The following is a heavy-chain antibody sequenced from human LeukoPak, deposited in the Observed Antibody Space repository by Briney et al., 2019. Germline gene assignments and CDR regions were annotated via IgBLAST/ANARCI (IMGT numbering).Heavy chain of an antibody. CDR3: ASQYCSGGSCYPETYYFDY. Sequence: GASVKVSCKASGYTFTSYYMHWVRQAPGQGLEWMGIINPGGGSTSYAQKFQGRVTMTRDTSTSTVYMELSSLRSEDTAVYYCASQYCSGGSCYPETYYFDYWGQGTLVTVSS. V-gene: IGHV1-46*01. CDR2: INPGGGST. D-gene: IGHD2-15*01. J-gene: IGHJ4*02. CDR1: GYTFTSYY.